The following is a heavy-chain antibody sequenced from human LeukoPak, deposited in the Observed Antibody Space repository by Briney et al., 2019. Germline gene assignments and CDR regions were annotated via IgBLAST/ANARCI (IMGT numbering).Heavy chain of an antibody. V-gene: IGHV1-2*02. D-gene: IGHD3-22*01. CDR3: ARDTGPLIVSKHYFDY. Sequence: GASVKVSCKASGYTFTGYYMHWVRQAPGQGLEWMGWINPNSGGTNYAQKLQGRVTMTTDTSTSTAYMELRSLRSDDTAVYYCARDTGPLIVSKHYFDYWGQGTLVTVSS. CDR1: GYTFTGYY. J-gene: IGHJ4*02. CDR2: INPNSGGT.